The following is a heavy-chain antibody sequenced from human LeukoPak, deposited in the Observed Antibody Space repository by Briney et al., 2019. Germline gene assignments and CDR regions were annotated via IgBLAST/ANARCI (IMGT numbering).Heavy chain of an antibody. CDR3: AKGVSSLTFSFDY. CDR2: ISGSST. Sequence: GGSLRLSCAASGFTFSSYAMSWVRQAPGKGLEWVSSISGSSTYYADSVKGRFTISRDNSKNTLYPQMNSLRAEDTAVYYCAKGVSSLTFSFDYWGQGTLVTVSS. J-gene: IGHJ4*02. V-gene: IGHV3-23*01. D-gene: IGHD6-13*01. CDR1: GFTFSSYA.